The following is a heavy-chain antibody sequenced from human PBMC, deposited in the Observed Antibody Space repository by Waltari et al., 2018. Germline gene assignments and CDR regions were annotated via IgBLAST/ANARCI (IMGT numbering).Heavy chain of an antibody. Sequence: QVQLQESGPGLVKPWETLSLTCTVSGGSISSYYWSWIRQPPGKGREWIGYIYYSGSTNYNPSLKVRVTISVDTAKNPSSLKLSSVTAADTAVYYCATAPFLEMARKASYYFDYWGQGTLVTVSS. J-gene: IGHJ4*02. CDR2: IYYSGST. CDR1: GGSISSYY. V-gene: IGHV4-59*01. CDR3: ATAPFLEMARKASYYFDY.